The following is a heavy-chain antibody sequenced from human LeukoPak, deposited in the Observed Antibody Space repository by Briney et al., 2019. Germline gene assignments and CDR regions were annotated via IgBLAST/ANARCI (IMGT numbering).Heavy chain of an antibody. CDR1: GFTFSSYA. Sequence: GGSLRLSCAASGFTFSSYAMSWVRQAPGKGLGWVSAISGSGGSTYYADSVKGRFTISRDNAKNTLYLQMNSLRAEDTAVYYCARDSGSSEYYFDYWGQGTMVTVSS. D-gene: IGHD1-26*01. J-gene: IGHJ4*02. CDR3: ARDSGSSEYYFDY. CDR2: ISGSGGST. V-gene: IGHV3-23*01.